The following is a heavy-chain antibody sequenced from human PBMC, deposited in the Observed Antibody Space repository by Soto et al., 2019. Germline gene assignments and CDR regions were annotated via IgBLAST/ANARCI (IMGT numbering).Heavy chain of an antibody. D-gene: IGHD3-22*01. CDR2: IYYSGST. V-gene: IGHV4-59*01. Sequence: PSETLSLTCTVSGGSISSYYWSWIRQPPGKGLEWIGYIYYSGSTNYNPSLKSRVTISVDTSKNQFSLKLSSVTAADTAVYYCASSHTSDSSGYYKIDYWGQGTLVTVSS. J-gene: IGHJ4*02. CDR3: ASSHTSDSSGYYKIDY. CDR1: GGSISSYY.